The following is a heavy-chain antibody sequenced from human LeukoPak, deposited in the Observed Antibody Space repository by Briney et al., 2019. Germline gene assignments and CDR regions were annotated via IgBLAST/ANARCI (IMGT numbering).Heavy chain of an antibody. Sequence: GGSLRLSCAASGFTFSSYGMHWVRQAPGKGLEWVSSISSSSSYIYYADSVKGRFTISRDNAKNSLYLQMNSLRAEDTAVYYCAREPLTIAVAGYWYFDLWGRGTLVTVSS. CDR3: AREPLTIAVAGYWYFDL. V-gene: IGHV3-21*04. CDR1: GFTFSSYG. J-gene: IGHJ2*01. CDR2: ISSSSSYI. D-gene: IGHD6-19*01.